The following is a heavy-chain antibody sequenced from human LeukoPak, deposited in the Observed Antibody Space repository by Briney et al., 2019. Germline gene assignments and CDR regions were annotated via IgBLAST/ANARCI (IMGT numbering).Heavy chain of an antibody. CDR3: ANGFYDSSGYYYEYFDH. D-gene: IGHD3-22*01. CDR2: ISGSGGST. V-gene: IGHV3-23*01. Sequence: PGGSLRLSCGASGFTFSSYAMSWVRQAPGKGLEWVSAISGSGGSTYYADSVKGRFTVSRDNSKDTLYLQMHSLRAEDTAVYYCANGFYDSSGYYYEYFDHWGQGTLVTVSS. J-gene: IGHJ4*02. CDR1: GFTFSSYA.